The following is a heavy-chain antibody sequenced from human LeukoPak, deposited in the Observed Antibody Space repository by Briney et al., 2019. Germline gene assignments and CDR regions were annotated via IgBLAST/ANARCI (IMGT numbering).Heavy chain of an antibody. CDR2: IKSKTDGGTT. V-gene: IGHV3-15*01. J-gene: IGHJ6*02. Sequence: SWVRQAPGKGLEWVGPIKSKTDGGTTDYAAPVKGRFTISRDDSKNTLYLQMNSLKTEDTAVYYCTRPLEGMDVWGQGTTVTVSS. CDR3: TRPLEGMDV.